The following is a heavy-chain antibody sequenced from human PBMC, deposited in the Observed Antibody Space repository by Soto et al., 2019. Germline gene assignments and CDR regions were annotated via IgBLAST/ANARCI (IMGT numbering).Heavy chain of an antibody. V-gene: IGHV5-10-1*01. CDR1: GYSFTSYC. D-gene: IGHD6-19*01. Sequence: GESLKISCKGSGYSFTSYCISWVRQMPGKGLEWMGRIDPSDYYTNYSPSFHGHVTISADKSISTAYLQWSSLKASDTAMYYCARQEVVAGNDACFDPWGQGTLVTVSS. J-gene: IGHJ5*02. CDR2: IDPSDYYT. CDR3: ARQEVVAGNDACFDP.